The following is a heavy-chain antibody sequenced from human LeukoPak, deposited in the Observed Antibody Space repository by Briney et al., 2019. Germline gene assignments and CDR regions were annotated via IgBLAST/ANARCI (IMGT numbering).Heavy chain of an antibody. J-gene: IGHJ3*02. V-gene: IGHV3-48*01. CDR1: GFTFSSYS. CDR2: ISSSSSTI. CDR3: ARETWTHGSYYAWDAFDI. Sequence: GGSLRLSCAASGFTFSSYSMNWVRQAPGKGLEWVSYISSSSSTIYYADSVKGRFTISRDNAKNSLYLQMNSLRAEDTAVYYCARETWTHGSYYAWDAFDIWGQGTMVTVSS. D-gene: IGHD1-26*01.